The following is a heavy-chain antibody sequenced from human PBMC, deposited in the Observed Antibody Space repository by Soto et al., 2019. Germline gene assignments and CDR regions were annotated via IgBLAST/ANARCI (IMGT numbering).Heavy chain of an antibody. CDR1: GFTFSSYA. CDR2: ITFRGDYT. J-gene: IGHJ4*02. D-gene: IGHD1-26*01. Sequence: EVQLLESGGGLVQPGGSLRLSCAASGFTFSSYAMSWVRQAPGKGLEWLAGITFRGDYTYYADSVKGRFTLSRDNSRNRLELQMNSLKVEDTALYYCAKLGTMGVFDNWGPGTLLTVSS. CDR3: AKLGTMGVFDN. V-gene: IGHV3-23*01.